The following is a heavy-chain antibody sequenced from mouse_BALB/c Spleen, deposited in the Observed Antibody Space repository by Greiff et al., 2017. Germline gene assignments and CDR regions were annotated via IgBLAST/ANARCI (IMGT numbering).Heavy chain of an antibody. CDR1: GFTFSSYA. CDR3: AGYGYAMDY. CDR2: ISSGGSYT. D-gene: IGHD3-1*01. Sequence: VESGGGLVKPGGSLKLSCAASGFTFSSYAMSWVRQSPEKRLEWVAEISSGGSYTYYPDTVTGRFTISRDNAKNTLYLEMSSLRSEDTAMYYCAGYGYAMDYWGQGTSVTVSS. V-gene: IGHV5-9-4*01. J-gene: IGHJ4*01.